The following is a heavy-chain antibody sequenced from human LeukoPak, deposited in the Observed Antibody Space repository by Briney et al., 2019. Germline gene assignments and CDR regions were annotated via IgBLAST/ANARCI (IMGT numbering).Heavy chain of an antibody. D-gene: IGHD3-10*01. J-gene: IGHJ4*02. CDR2: ISSSGSTI. V-gene: IGHV3-48*03. CDR3: AREIRGFFDY. Sequence: GGSLRLSCAASGFAFSSYEMNWVRQAPGKGLEWVSYISSSGSTIYYADSVKGRFTISRDNAKNSLYLQMNSLRAEDTAVYYCAREIRGFFDYWGQGTLVTVSS. CDR1: GFAFSSYE.